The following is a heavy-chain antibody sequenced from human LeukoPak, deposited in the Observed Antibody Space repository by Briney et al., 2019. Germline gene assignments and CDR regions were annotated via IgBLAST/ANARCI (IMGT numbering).Heavy chain of an antibody. V-gene: IGHV1-69*01. J-gene: IGHJ5*02. CDR1: GGTFTSYA. D-gene: IGHD2-15*01. Sequence: GASVKVSCKASGGTFTSYAISWVRQAPGQGLEWMGGIIPIFGTANYAQKFQGRVTITADEYTSTDYMELSRLRSEDTAVYYCARGRYCSGGSCYSPPWSALNWFDPWGQGTLVTVSS. CDR3: ARGRYCSGGSCYSPPWSALNWFDP. CDR2: IIPIFGTA.